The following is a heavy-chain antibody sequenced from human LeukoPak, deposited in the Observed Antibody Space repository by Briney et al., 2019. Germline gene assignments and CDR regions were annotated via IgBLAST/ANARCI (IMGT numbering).Heavy chain of an antibody. V-gene: IGHV4-38-2*02. D-gene: IGHD4-11*01. CDR1: GYRLSSGYH. J-gene: IGHJ4*02. CDR3: VRSEIDDYSKY. Sequence: SETLSLTCTVSGYRLSSGYHWGWIRQTPGKGLEWLGSIDYSGSIYDNPSLRSRVTISLDTSKNQVYLIVNSVTAADTAVYYCVRSEIDDYSKYWGQGTLVIVSS. CDR2: IDYSGSI.